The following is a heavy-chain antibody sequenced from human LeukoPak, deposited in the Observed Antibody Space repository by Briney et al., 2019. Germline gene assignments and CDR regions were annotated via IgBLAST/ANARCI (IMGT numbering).Heavy chain of an antibody. D-gene: IGHD3-10*01. V-gene: IGHV4-59*01. J-gene: IGHJ5*02. CDR3: ARALGITMVRGVNRWFDP. CDR1: GGSISSYY. CDR2: IYYSGST. Sequence: KPSETLSLTCTVSGGSISSYYWSWIRQPPGKGLEWMGYIYYSGSTNYNPSLKSRVTISVDTSKNQFSLKLSSVTAADTAVYYCARALGITMVRGVNRWFDPWGQGTLVTVSS.